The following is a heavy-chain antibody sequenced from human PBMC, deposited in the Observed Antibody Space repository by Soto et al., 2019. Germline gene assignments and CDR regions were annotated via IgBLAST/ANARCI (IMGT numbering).Heavy chain of an antibody. CDR1: GFTFSSYA. D-gene: IGHD6-19*01. CDR3: AKRYSSGWYYYYGMDV. V-gene: IGHV3-23*01. CDR2: ISGSGGST. Sequence: HPGGSLRLSCAASGFTFSSYAMSWVRQAPGKGLEWVSAISGSGGSTYYADSVKGRLTISRDNSKNTLYLQMNSLRAEDTAVYYCAKRYSSGWYYYYGMDVWGQGTTVTVSS. J-gene: IGHJ6*02.